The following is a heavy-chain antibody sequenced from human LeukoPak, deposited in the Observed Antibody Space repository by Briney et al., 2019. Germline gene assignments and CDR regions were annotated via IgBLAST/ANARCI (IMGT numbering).Heavy chain of an antibody. CDR1: GYTFASYG. V-gene: IGHV1-18*04. J-gene: IGHJ4*02. Sequence: ASVKVSCKASGYTFASYGISWVRQAPGQGLEWMGWISAYNGNTNYAQKLQGRVTMTTDTSTSTAYMELRSLRSDDTAVYYCARGPALFTMVRGVIDFDYWGQGTLVTVSS. CDR2: ISAYNGNT. CDR3: ARGPALFTMVRGVIDFDY. D-gene: IGHD3-10*01.